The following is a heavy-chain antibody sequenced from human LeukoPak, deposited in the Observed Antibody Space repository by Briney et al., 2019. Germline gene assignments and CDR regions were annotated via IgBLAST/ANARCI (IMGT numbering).Heavy chain of an antibody. J-gene: IGHJ4*02. V-gene: IGHV4-34*01. CDR3: ARLGSSWLNFDY. CDR1: GGSFSGYY. Sequence: SETLSLTCAVYGGSFSGYYWSWIRQPPGKGLEWIGEINHSGSTNYNPSLESRVTISVDTSKNQFSLKLSSVTAADTAVYYCARLGSSWLNFDYWGQGTLVTVSS. CDR2: INHSGST. D-gene: IGHD6-13*01.